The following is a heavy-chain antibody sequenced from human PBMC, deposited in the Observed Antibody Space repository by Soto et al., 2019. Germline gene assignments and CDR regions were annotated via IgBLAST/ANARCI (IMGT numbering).Heavy chain of an antibody. V-gene: IGHV4-31*03. CDR1: SGSISSGGYY. D-gene: IGHD1-1*01. J-gene: IGHJ4*02. CDR2: IYYSGIT. CDR3: ARWPQLEPRFDY. Sequence: LSLTCTVSSGSISSGGYYWSWIRQHPGKGLEWIGYIYYSGITYYNPSLKSRVTISVDTSKNQFSLKLSSVTAADTAVYYCARWPQLEPRFDYWGQGTLVTVSS.